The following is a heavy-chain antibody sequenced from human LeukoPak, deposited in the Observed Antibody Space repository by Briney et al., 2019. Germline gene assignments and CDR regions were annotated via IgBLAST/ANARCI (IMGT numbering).Heavy chain of an antibody. CDR3: ARGLEGDGYNSDY. CDR1: GYTFTNNF. CDR2: IIPIFGTA. V-gene: IGHV1-69*13. D-gene: IGHD5-24*01. J-gene: IGHJ4*02. Sequence: SVKVSCKASGYTFTNNFMHWVRQAPGQGLEWMGGIIPIFGTANYAQKFQGRVTITADESTSTAYVELSSLRSEDTAVYYCARGLEGDGYNSDYWGQGTLVTVSS.